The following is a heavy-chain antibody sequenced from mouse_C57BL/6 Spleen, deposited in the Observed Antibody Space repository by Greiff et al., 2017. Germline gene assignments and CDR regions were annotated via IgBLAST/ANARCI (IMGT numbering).Heavy chain of an antibody. CDR2: IHPNSGST. CDR1: GYTFTSYW. Sequence: VQLQQPGAELVKPGASVTLSCKASGYTFTSYWMHWVKQRPGQGLEWIGMIHPNSGSTNYNEKFKSKATLTVDKSSSTAYMQLSSLTSEDSAVYYCARSGYGNLWYFDVWGTGTTVTVSS. CDR3: ARSGYGNLWYFDV. D-gene: IGHD2-1*01. V-gene: IGHV1-64*01. J-gene: IGHJ1*03.